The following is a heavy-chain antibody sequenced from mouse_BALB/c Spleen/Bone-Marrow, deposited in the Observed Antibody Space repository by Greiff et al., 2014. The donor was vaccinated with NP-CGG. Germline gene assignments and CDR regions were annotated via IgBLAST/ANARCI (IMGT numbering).Heavy chain of an antibody. J-gene: IGHJ3*01. CDR1: GYTFSSYW. D-gene: IGHD4-1*01. Sequence: VQLQQPGAELMKPGASVKISCEATGYTFSSYWIEWVKQRPGHGLEWIGEILPGSGSTNYNEKFKGKATFTADTSSNTAYMQLSSLTSEDSAVYYCARDWDPFAYWGQGTLVTVSA. V-gene: IGHV1-9*01. CDR3: ARDWDPFAY. CDR2: ILPGSGST.